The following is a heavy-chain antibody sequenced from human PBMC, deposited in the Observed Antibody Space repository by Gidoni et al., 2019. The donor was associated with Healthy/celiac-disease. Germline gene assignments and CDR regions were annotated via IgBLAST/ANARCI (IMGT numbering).Heavy chain of an antibody. V-gene: IGHV3-23*01. CDR2: ISGSGGST. J-gene: IGHJ4*02. Sequence: EVQLLESGGGLVQPGGSLRLSCAASGFTFSSYSMSWVRQAPGKGLEWVSAISGSGGSTYYADSVKGRFTISRDNSKNTLYLQMNSLRAEDTAVYYCAKTPGGVRGAGGYYFDYWGQGTLVTVSS. D-gene: IGHD3-10*01. CDR1: GFTFSSYS. CDR3: AKTPGGVRGAGGYYFDY.